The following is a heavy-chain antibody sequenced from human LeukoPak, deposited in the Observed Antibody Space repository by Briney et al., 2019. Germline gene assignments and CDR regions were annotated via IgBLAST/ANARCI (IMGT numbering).Heavy chain of an antibody. J-gene: IGHJ3*02. CDR1: GFTFSSYE. CDR2: ISSSSSYI. V-gene: IGHV3-21*01. CDR3: ARDRQVVTMAFDI. D-gene: IGHD2-21*02. Sequence: GGSLRLSCAASGFTFSSYEMNWVRQAPGKGLEWVSSISSSSSYIYYADSVKGRFTISRDNAENSLYLQMNSLRAEDTAVYYCARDRQVVTMAFDIWGQGTMVTVSS.